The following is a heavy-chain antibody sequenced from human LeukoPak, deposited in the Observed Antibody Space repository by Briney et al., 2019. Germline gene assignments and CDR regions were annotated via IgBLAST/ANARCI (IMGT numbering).Heavy chain of an antibody. CDR1: GFTFSSYA. D-gene: IGHD6-13*01. Sequence: GGSLRLSCAASGFTFSSYAMSWVRQAPGKGLEWVSAISSSGGSTYYADSVKGRFTISRDNSKNTLYLQMNSLRAEDTAVYYCAKNGVAAAGRSPNFDYWGQGTLVTVSS. CDR2: ISSSGGST. J-gene: IGHJ4*02. CDR3: AKNGVAAAGRSPNFDY. V-gene: IGHV3-23*01.